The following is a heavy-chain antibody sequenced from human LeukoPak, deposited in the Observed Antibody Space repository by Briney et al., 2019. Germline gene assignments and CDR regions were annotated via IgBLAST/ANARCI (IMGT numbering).Heavy chain of an antibody. J-gene: IGHJ3*02. CDR1: GGSMSSYY. CDR3: ARDQVGADDAFDI. CDR2: IYYSGST. Sequence: PSETLSLTCTVSGGSMSSYYWSWIRQRPGKGLEWIGYIYYSGSTNYNPSLKSRVTISVDTSKNQFSLKLSSVTAADTAVYYCARDQVGADDAFDIWGQGTMVTVSS. D-gene: IGHD1-26*01. V-gene: IGHV4-59*01.